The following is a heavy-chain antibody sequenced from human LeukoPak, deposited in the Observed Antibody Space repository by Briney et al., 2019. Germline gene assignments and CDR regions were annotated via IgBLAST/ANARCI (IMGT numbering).Heavy chain of an antibody. J-gene: IGHJ4*02. CDR3: ARQRITMVRGVRTFDY. V-gene: IGHV4-39*01. D-gene: IGHD3-10*01. CDR1: GGSISSSSYY. CDR2: IYYSGST. Sequence: LSETLSLTCTVSGGSISSSSYYWGWIRQPPGKGLEWIGSIYYSGSTNYNPSLKSRVTISVDTSKNQFSLKLSSVTAADTAVYYCARQRITMVRGVRTFDYWGQGTLVTVSS.